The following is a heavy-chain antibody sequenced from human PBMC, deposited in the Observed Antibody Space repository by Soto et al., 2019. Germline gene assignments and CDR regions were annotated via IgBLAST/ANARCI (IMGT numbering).Heavy chain of an antibody. Sequence: NPSETLSLTCTVSGGSISSSRYYWGWIRQPPGKGLEWIGSIYYLGVTYYNPSLKSRVTISVDTSKNQFSLRLTSFTAADTAVYYCASAAGSYHTHLLDYWGQGALVTVSS. CDR3: ASAAGSYHTHLLDY. V-gene: IGHV4-39*01. D-gene: IGHD1-26*01. CDR2: IYYLGVT. J-gene: IGHJ4*02. CDR1: GGSISSSRYY.